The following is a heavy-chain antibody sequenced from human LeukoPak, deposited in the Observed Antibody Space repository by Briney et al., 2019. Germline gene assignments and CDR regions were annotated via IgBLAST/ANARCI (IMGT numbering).Heavy chain of an antibody. CDR2: ISGGGGST. CDR1: GFTFSSYA. V-gene: IGHV3-23*01. Sequence: GGSLRLSCAASGFTFSSYAMSWVRQAPGKGLEWVSAISGGGGSTCYADSVKGRFTISRDNSKNTLYLQMNSLRAEDTAVYYCARDNGWSADFWGQGTLVTVSS. D-gene: IGHD2-15*01. CDR3: ARDNGWSADF. J-gene: IGHJ4*02.